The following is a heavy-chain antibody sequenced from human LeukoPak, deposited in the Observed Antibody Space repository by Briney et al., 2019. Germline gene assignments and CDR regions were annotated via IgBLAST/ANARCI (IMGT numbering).Heavy chain of an antibody. CDR3: ARDDPTLFWSGSPFY. CDR2: ISWNSGSI. J-gene: IGHJ4*02. V-gene: IGHV3-9*01. CDR1: GFVFDAYA. D-gene: IGHD3-3*01. Sequence: HPGRSLRLSCAASGFVFDAYAMHWVRQAPGKGLEWVSGISWNSGSIGYADSVKGRFTISRDNAKNSLYLQMNSLRAEDTAVYYCARDDPTLFWSGSPFYWGQGTLVTVSS.